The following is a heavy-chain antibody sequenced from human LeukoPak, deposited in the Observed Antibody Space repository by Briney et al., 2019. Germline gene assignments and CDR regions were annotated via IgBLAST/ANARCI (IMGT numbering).Heavy chain of an antibody. J-gene: IGHJ4*01. CDR3: ARDGTAAGLYFDL. V-gene: IGHV3-7*01. CDR1: GFTFTDYW. CDR2: IKQDGSEK. D-gene: IGHD6-13*01. Sequence: GGSLRLSCAVSGFTFTDYWMNWVRQAPGKGLEWVASIKQDGSEKTYVDSVKGRFTISRDNTKNSLSLQVNSLRVEDTAVYYCARDGTAAGLYFDLWGQGTLVTVSS.